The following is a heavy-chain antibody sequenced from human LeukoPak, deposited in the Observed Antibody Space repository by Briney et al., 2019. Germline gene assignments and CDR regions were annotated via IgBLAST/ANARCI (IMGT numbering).Heavy chain of an antibody. CDR2: IKTDGTYT. CDR1: GFTFSRYW. V-gene: IGHV3-74*01. CDR3: ASEEGGLDV. Sequence: PGGSLRLSCAASGFTFSRYWMHWVRQAPGKGLVWVSRIKTDGTYTSYADSVKGRFTISRDNAKSTLYLQMTALRGEDTAVYYCASEEGGLDVWGQGTTVTVSS. J-gene: IGHJ6*02.